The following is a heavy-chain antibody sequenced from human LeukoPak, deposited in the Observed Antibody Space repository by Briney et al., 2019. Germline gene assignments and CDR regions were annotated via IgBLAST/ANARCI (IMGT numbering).Heavy chain of an antibody. V-gene: IGHV3-23*01. Sequence: GGSLRLSCAASGFTFSSYWMTWVRQAPGKGLEWVSAISSSGDTTYYADSVKGRFTISRDNSKNTLYLQMNSLRAEDTAVYYCAKLGGQWLVNFYDYWGQGTLVTVSS. CDR2: ISSSGDTT. CDR3: AKLGGQWLVNFYDY. J-gene: IGHJ4*02. CDR1: GFTFSSYW. D-gene: IGHD6-19*01.